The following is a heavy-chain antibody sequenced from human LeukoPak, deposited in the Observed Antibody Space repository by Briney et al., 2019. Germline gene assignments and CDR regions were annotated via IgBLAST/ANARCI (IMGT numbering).Heavy chain of an antibody. CDR3: ASDVLLSYYGMDV. CDR2: IYYSGST. Sequence: SETLSLTCTVSGGSISSGGYYWSWIRQHPGKGLEWIGYIYYSGSTNYNPSLKSRVTISVDTSKNQFSLKLSSVTAADTAVYYCASDVLLSYYGMDVWGQGTTVTVSS. CDR1: GGSISSGGYY. J-gene: IGHJ6*02. V-gene: IGHV4-31*03. D-gene: IGHD2/OR15-2a*01.